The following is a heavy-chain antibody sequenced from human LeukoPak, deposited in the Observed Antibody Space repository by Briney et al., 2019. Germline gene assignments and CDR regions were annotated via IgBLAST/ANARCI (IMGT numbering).Heavy chain of an antibody. CDR3: ARHVLDSSSWGGGGYYFDY. J-gene: IGHJ4*02. V-gene: IGHV4-59*08. Sequence: SETLSLTCTVSGGSISSYYWSWIRQPPGKGLEWIGYIYYSGSTNYNPSLKSRVTISVDTSKNQFSLKLSSVTAADTAVYYCARHVLDSSSWGGGGYYFDYWGQGTLVTVSS. CDR1: GGSISSYY. CDR2: IYYSGST. D-gene: IGHD6-13*01.